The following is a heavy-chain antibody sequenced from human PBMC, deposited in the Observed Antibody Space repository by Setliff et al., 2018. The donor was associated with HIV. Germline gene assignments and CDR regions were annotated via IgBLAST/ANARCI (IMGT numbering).Heavy chain of an antibody. V-gene: IGHV4-39*07. J-gene: IGHJ4*02. Sequence: SETLSLTCTVSGGSITSTTYYWGWIRQPPGKGLEWIGTIHYTGNTYHNPSLKSRVTISIDTSKNHFSLKLKSVTAADTAVYYCARGPTRFYFDYWGQGTLVTVSS. CDR2: IHYTGNT. D-gene: IGHD1-1*01. CDR1: GGSITSTTYY. CDR3: ARGPTRFYFDY.